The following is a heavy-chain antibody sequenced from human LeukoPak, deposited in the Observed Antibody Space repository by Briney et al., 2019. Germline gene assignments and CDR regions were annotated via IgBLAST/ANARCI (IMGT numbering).Heavy chain of an antibody. Sequence: PGGSLRLSCAASGFTFSSSWMAWVRQAPGKGLEWVANIKHDGSTKHSVDSVTGRFTISRDNAKNSLYLQMNSLRAEDTAVYSCARERVNNGGKGGFDPWGQGTLVTVSS. CDR1: GFTFSSSW. D-gene: IGHD4-23*01. V-gene: IGHV3-7*01. CDR2: IKHDGSTK. J-gene: IGHJ5*02. CDR3: ARERVNNGGKGGFDP.